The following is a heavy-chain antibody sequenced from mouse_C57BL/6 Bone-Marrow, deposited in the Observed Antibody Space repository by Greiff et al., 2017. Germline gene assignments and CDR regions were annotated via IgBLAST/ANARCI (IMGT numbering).Heavy chain of an antibody. D-gene: IGHD4-1*01. Sequence: VQLQQPGAELVKPGASVKMSCKASGYTFTSYWITWVKQRPGQGLEWIGDIYPGSGSTNYNEKFKSKATLTVDTPSSTAYMQLSSLTSEDSAVYYCANWDVHYYWGQGTTLTVSS. CDR1: GYTFTSYW. J-gene: IGHJ2*01. CDR3: ANWDVHYY. V-gene: IGHV1-55*01. CDR2: IYPGSGST.